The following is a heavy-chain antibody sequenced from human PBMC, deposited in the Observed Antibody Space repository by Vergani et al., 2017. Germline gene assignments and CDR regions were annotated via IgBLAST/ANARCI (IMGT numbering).Heavy chain of an antibody. V-gene: IGHV3-7*03. CDR1: GFTFSSYW. CDR3: ARDGHHYDIWTGYYGMDV. CDR2: IKQDGSEK. D-gene: IGHD3-9*01. Sequence: EVQLVESGGGLVQPGGSLRLSCAASGFTFSSYWMSWVRQAPGKGLEWVANIKQDGSEKYYVDSVKGRFTISRDNAKNSLYLQMNSLRAEDTAVYYCARDGHHYDIWTGYYGMDVWGQGTTVTVSS. J-gene: IGHJ6*02.